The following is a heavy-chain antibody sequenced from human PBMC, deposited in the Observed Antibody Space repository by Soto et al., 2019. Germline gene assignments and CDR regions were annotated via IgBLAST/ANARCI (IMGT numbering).Heavy chain of an antibody. CDR1: GFNFSSYA. V-gene: IGHV3-23*01. CDR3: AHIWFGELFDYYYGMDV. D-gene: IGHD3-10*01. CDR2: ISGSGGST. J-gene: IGHJ6*02. Sequence: GGSLRLSCAASGFNFSSYAMSCVRQAPRKGLEWVSAISGSGGSTYYADSVKGRFTISRDNSKNTLYMQMNSLIAEEPAVYYCAHIWFGELFDYYYGMDVGGQGTTVTVYS.